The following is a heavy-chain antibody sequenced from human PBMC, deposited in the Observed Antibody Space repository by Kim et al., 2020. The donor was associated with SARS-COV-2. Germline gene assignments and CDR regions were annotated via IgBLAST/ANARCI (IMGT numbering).Heavy chain of an antibody. CDR1: GGTFSSYA. V-gene: IGHV1-69*13. J-gene: IGHJ3*02. CDR2: IIPIFGTA. Sequence: SVKVSCKASGGTFSSYAISWVRQAPGQGLEWMGGIIPIFGTANYAQKFQGRVTITADESTSTAYMELSSLRSEDTAVYYCARSTPSGVGVDAFDIWGQGTMVTVSS. D-gene: IGHD3-10*01. CDR3: ARSTPSGVGVDAFDI.